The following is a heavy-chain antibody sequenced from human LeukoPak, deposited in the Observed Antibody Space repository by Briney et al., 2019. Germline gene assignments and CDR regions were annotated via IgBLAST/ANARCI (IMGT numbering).Heavy chain of an antibody. J-gene: IGHJ4*02. D-gene: IGHD3-22*01. CDR3: ARGNYDSSGSQFDY. V-gene: IGHV4-39*07. CDR2: IYYGGST. CDR1: GGSISTSSYY. Sequence: SETLSLTCTVSGGSISTSSYYWGWICQPPGKGLEWIGNIYYGGSTYYNPSLKSRVTISVDTSKNQFSVKLSSVTAADTAVYYCARGNYDSSGSQFDYWGQGTLVTVSS.